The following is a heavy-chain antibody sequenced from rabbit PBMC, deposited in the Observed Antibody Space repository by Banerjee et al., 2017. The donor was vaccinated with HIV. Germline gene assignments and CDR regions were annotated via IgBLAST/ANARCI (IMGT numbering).Heavy chain of an antibody. V-gene: IGHV1S45*01. CDR2: INTSSGNT. CDR1: GFDLSSGYD. J-gene: IGHJ4*01. CDR3: AREGL. Sequence: QEQLVESGGGLVQPEGSLTLTCTASGFDLSSGYDMCWVRQAPGKGLEWIGCINTSSGNTVYANWAKGRFTISKTSSTTVTLQMTSLTAADTATYFCAREGLWGPGTLVTVS.